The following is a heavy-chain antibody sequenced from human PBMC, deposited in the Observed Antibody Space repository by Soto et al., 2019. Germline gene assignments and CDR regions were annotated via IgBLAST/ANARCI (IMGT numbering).Heavy chain of an antibody. CDR1: GFTFGDYA. D-gene: IGHD2-15*01. CDR2: IRSKAYGGTT. J-gene: IGHJ4*02. Sequence: GGSLRLSCTASGFTFGDYAMSWFRQAPGKGLEWVGFIRSKAYGGTTEYAASVKGRFTISRDDSKSIAYLQMNSLKTEDTAVYYCTRDNGVVVAATNYWGQGTLVTVSS. V-gene: IGHV3-49*03. CDR3: TRDNGVVVAATNY.